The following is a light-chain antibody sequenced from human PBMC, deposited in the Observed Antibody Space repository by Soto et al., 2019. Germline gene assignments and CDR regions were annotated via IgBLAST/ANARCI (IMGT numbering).Light chain of an antibody. V-gene: IGKV1-5*01. CDR2: AAS. CDR3: QQYNSYPWT. CDR1: QTISSW. Sequence: DIQMTQSPSTLSASFGDRVTITCRASQTISSWLAWYQQKPGKAPKLLIYAASTLESGVSSRFSGRGSGTEFTLTINSLQPEDFATYYCQQYNSYPWTFGQGTKVDI. J-gene: IGKJ1*01.